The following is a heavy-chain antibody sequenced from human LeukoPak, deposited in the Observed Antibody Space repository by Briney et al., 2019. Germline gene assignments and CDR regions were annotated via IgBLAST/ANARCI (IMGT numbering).Heavy chain of an antibody. D-gene: IGHD3-22*01. V-gene: IGHV4-31*03. Sequence: SQTLSLTCTVSGGSISSGGYYWSWIRQHPGKGLEWIGYIYYSGITYYNPSLKSRVTISVDTSKNQFSLKLSSVTAADTAVYYCAMSSGNIEVDYWGQGTLVTVSS. J-gene: IGHJ4*02. CDR3: AMSSGNIEVDY. CDR1: GGSISSGGYY. CDR2: IYYSGIT.